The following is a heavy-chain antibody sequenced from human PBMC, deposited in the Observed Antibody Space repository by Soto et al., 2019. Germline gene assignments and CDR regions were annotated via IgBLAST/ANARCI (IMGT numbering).Heavy chain of an antibody. J-gene: IGHJ6*02. D-gene: IGHD2-2*01. CDR1: GYTFTGYY. CDR3: ARDPYCSSTSCYSRTWYYGMDV. Sequence: ASVKVSCKASGYTFTGYYMHWVRQAPGQGLEWMGWINPNSGGTNYAQKFQGRVTMTKDTSISTAYMELSRLRSDDTAVYYCARDPYCSSTSCYSRTWYYGMDVWGQGTTVTVSS. V-gene: IGHV1-2*02. CDR2: INPNSGGT.